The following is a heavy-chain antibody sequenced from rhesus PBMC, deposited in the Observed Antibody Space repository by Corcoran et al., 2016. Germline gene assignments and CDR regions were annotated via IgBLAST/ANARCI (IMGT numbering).Heavy chain of an antibody. CDR2: INTDTGTP. Sequence: QVQLVQSGAEVKQPGASGKDACKASGYTCTSVGMNWVRQAKGQRLEWLGWINTDTGTPTYAQGFKERFTFSLDTSISTAYLQISSLKAEDTAVYYCARLSYGSNDAFDFWGQGLRVTVSS. CDR3: ARLSYGSNDAFDF. D-gene: IGHD4-29*01. V-gene: IGHV7-114*01. CDR1: GYTCTSVG. J-gene: IGHJ3*01.